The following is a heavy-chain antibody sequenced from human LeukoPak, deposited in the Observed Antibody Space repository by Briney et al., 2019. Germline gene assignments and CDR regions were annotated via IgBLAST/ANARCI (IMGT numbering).Heavy chain of an antibody. CDR2: IYYSGST. CDR3: ARQPYSSLYFQH. Sequence: SETLSLTCTVSGGSISSSSYYWGWIRQPPGKGLEWIGSIYYSGSTYYNPSLKGRVTISVDTSKNQFSLKLSSVTAADTAVYYCARQPYSSLYFQHWGQGTLVTVSS. CDR1: GGSISSSSYY. D-gene: IGHD6-6*01. J-gene: IGHJ1*01. V-gene: IGHV4-39*01.